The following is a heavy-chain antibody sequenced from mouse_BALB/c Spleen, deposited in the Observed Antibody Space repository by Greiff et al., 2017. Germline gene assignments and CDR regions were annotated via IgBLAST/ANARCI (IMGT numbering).Heavy chain of an antibody. CDR2: IHYSGST. Sequence: VQLQQSGPDLVKPSQSLSLTCTVTGYSITSGYSWHWIRQFPGTKLEWMGYIHYSGSTNSNPSLKSRISITRDTSKNQFFLQLNSVTTEDTATYYGARFGLLLPLFDGGGEGTTLTVSS. CDR3: ARFGLLLPLFDG. V-gene: IGHV3-1*02. J-gene: IGHJ2*01. D-gene: IGHD1-1*01. CDR1: GYSITSGYS.